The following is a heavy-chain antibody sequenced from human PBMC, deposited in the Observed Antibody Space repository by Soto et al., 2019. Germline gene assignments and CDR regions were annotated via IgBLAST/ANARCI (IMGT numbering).Heavy chain of an antibody. J-gene: IGHJ6*02. CDR2: ISYDGSNK. CDR1: GFTFSSYA. Sequence: PGGSLRLSCAASGFTFSSYAMHWVRQAPGKGLEWVAVISYDGSNKYYADSVKGRFTISRDNSKNTLYLQMNSLRAEDTAVYYCARDQNNWNDPYYYYYGLHVSGQATTVTVSS. V-gene: IGHV3-30-3*01. D-gene: IGHD1-1*01. CDR3: ARDQNNWNDPYYYYYGLHV.